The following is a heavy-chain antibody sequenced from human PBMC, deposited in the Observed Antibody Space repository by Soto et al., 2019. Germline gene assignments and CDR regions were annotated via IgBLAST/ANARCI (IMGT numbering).Heavy chain of an antibody. CDR3: AKDPPIASDGPTLDY. CDR2: ISSNGGRT. J-gene: IGHJ4*02. D-gene: IGHD6-13*01. CDR1: GFTFSAYV. Sequence: EVQLLESGGGLVQPGGSLSLSCAASGFTFSAYVMCWVRQAPGKGPEWVSAISSNGGRTFYADSVKGRFTISRDNSRNTLYLQMHSLTVEDTAVYYCAKDPPIASDGPTLDYWGQGTLVAGSS. V-gene: IGHV3-23*01.